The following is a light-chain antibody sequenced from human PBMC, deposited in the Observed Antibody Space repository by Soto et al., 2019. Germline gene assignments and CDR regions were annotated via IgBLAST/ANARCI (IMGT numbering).Light chain of an antibody. J-gene: IGKJ1*01. V-gene: IGKV1-5*01. Sequence: DIQMTQYTSTLSASVGDRVTITCRASLSVSNWLAWYQQKPGKTPKLLIYDASSLESGVPSRFSGSGSGTDFTLTISSLQPDDFATYYCQQFAISTTFGQGTKVDIK. CDR2: DAS. CDR3: QQFAISTT. CDR1: LSVSNW.